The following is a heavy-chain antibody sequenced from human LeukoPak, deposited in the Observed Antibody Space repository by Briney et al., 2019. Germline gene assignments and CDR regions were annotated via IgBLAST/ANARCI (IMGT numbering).Heavy chain of an antibody. CDR1: GGTFSSYA. Sequence: ASVKVSCKASGGTFSSYAISWVRQAPGQGLEWMGGIIPIFGTANYAQKFQGRVTITADESTSTAYMELSSLRSEDTAVYYCARSKISDNWFDPWGQGTLATVSS. CDR3: ARSKISDNWFDP. V-gene: IGHV1-69*13. J-gene: IGHJ5*02. CDR2: IIPIFGTA.